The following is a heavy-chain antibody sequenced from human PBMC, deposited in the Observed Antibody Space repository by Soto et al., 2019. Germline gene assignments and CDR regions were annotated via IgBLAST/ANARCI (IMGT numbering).Heavy chain of an antibody. CDR2: IWYDGSNK. CDR3: ASSGSGWYASPFDP. Sequence: QVQLVESGGGVVQPGRSLRLSCAASGFTFSSYGMHWVRQAPGKGLEWVAVIWYDGSNKYYADSVKGQFTISIDNSKNTLYLQMNSLRAEDTAVYYCASSGSGWYASPFDPWGQGTLVTVSS. CDR1: GFTFSSYG. V-gene: IGHV3-33*01. D-gene: IGHD6-19*01. J-gene: IGHJ5*02.